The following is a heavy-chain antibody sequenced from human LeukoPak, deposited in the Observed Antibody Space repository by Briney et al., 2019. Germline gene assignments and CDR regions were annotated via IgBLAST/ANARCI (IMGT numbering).Heavy chain of an antibody. Sequence: GRSLRLSCAASGFTFSSYAMHWVRQAPGKGLEWVAVISYDGSNKYYADSVKGRFTISRDNSKNTLYLQMNSLRAEDTAVYYCARAPGSSGWYIYYYYGMDVWGQGTTVTVS. J-gene: IGHJ6*02. CDR3: ARAPGSSGWYIYYYYGMDV. CDR1: GFTFSSYA. V-gene: IGHV3-30-3*01. CDR2: ISYDGSNK. D-gene: IGHD6-19*01.